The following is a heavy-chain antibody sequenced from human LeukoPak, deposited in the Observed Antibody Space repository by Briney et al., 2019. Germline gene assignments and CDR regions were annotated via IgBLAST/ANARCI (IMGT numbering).Heavy chain of an antibody. J-gene: IGHJ5*02. CDR1: GGSFSGYY. Sequence: PSETLSLTCAVYGGSFSGYYWSWIRQPPGKGLEWIGEINHSGSTNYNPSLKSRVTTSVDTSKNQFSLKLSSVTAADTAVYYCARAGQLASSGHWFDPWGQGTLVTVSS. V-gene: IGHV4-34*01. CDR2: INHSGST. D-gene: IGHD6-6*01. CDR3: ARAGQLASSGHWFDP.